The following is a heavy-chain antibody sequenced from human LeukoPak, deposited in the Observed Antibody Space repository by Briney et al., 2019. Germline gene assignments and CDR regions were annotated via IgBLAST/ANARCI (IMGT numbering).Heavy chain of an antibody. CDR1: GFTFSDYG. CDR3: AKDASYYGSGSYDY. D-gene: IGHD3-10*01. V-gene: IGHV3-23*01. CDR2: ISGSGGST. Sequence: GGTLRLSCAASGFTFSDYGMSWVRQVRQAPGKGLEWVSAISGSGGSTYYADSVKGRFTISRDNSKNTLYLQMNSLRAEDTAVYYCAKDASYYGSGSYDYWGQGTLVTVSS. J-gene: IGHJ4*02.